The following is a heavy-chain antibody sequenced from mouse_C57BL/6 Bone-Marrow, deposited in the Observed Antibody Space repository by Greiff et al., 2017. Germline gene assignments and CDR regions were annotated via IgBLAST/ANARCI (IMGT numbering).Heavy chain of an antibody. CDR2: ISSGGDYI. CDR3: TRGLRSPWFAY. Sequence: EVKLMESGEGLVKPGGSLKLSCAASGFTFSSYAMSWVRQTPEKRLEWVAYISSGGDYIYYADTVKGRFTISRDNARNTLYLQMSSLKSEDTAMYYCTRGLRSPWFAYWGQGTLVTVSA. D-gene: IGHD2-4*01. J-gene: IGHJ3*01. CDR1: GFTFSSYA. V-gene: IGHV5-9-1*02.